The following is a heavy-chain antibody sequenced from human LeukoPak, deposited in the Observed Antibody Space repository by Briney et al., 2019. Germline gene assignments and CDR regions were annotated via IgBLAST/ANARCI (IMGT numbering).Heavy chain of an antibody. Sequence: PGGSLRLSCAASGFTFSSYWMHWVRQAPGKGLVWVSRINSDGSSTSYADSVKGRFTISRDNAKNTLYLQMNSLRAEDTAVYCCARPYCSSTSCYVVGENWFDPWGQGTLATVSS. CDR2: INSDGSST. CDR3: ARPYCSSTSCYVVGENWFDP. V-gene: IGHV3-74*01. D-gene: IGHD2-2*01. CDR1: GFTFSSYW. J-gene: IGHJ5*02.